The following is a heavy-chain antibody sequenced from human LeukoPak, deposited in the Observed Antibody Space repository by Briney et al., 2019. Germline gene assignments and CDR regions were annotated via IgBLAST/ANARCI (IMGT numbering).Heavy chain of an antibody. V-gene: IGHV3-11*05. CDR2: ITRSSGYT. D-gene: IGHD2-15*01. Sequence: GGSLRLSCAASGFTFSEHDMSWVRQAPGMGLEWVSYITRSSGYTNYVDSVKGRFSISRDNARNSLYLQMSGLRAEDTAVYYCAREVNCGGSCWYFGLWGRGTLVTVSS. CDR1: GFTFSEHD. CDR3: AREVNCGGSCWYFGL. J-gene: IGHJ2*01.